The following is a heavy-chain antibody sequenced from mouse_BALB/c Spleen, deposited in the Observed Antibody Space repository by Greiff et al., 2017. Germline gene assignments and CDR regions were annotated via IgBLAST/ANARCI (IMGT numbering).Heavy chain of an antibody. CDR3: TAYYGYDNYAMDY. CDR1: GYTFTSYW. Sequence: QVQLQQPGAELVRPGASVKLSCKASGYTFTSYWINWVKQRPGQGLEWIGNIYPSDSYTNYNQKFKDKATLTVDKSSSTAYMQLSSPTSEDSAVYYCTAYYGYDNYAMDYWGQGTSVTVSA. V-gene: IGHV1-69*02. J-gene: IGHJ4*01. CDR2: IYPSDSYT. D-gene: IGHD2-14*01.